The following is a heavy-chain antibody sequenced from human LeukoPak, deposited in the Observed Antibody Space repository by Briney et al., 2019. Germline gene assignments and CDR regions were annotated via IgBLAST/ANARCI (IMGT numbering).Heavy chain of an antibody. CDR2: VNPNGGGT. D-gene: IGHD2-2*01. J-gene: IGHJ6*03. CDR1: GYTFTGYY. Sequence: ASVKVSCKASGYTFTGYYMHWVRQAPGQGLEWMGWVNPNGGGTNYAQKFQGGVTMTRDTSISTAYMELSRLRSDDTAVYYCASGYCSSTSCQTVYYYYYYMDVWGKGTTVTVSS. V-gene: IGHV1-2*02. CDR3: ASGYCSSTSCQTVYYYYYYMDV.